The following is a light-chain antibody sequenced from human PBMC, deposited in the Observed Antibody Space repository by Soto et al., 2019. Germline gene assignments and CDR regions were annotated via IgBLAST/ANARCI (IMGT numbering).Light chain of an antibody. J-gene: IGLJ2*01. CDR1: SGHSSYA. Sequence: QAVLTQSPSASASLGASVKLTCTLSSGHSSYAIAWHQQQPEKGPRYLMKLDSDGSHTKGDAIPDRFLGSSSGAERYLTISSLQSEDEADYYCQTWGTGIHVVFGGGTKLTVL. CDR3: QTWGTGIHVV. V-gene: IGLV4-69*01. CDR2: LDSDGSH.